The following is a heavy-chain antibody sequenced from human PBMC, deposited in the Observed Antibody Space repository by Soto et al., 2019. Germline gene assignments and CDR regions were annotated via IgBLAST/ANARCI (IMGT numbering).Heavy chain of an antibody. V-gene: IGHV4-59*04. D-gene: IGHD2-2*02. CDR3: ATIPATTILTDY. CDR2: IYYSGST. CDR1: CGSISSYY. J-gene: IGHJ4*02. Sequence: SQTLSLTCTVSCGSISSYYWSWIRQPPGKGLEWIGYIYYSGSTYYNPSLKSRVTISVDTSKNQFSLKLSSVTAADTAVYYCATIPATTILTDYWGQGTLVTVSS.